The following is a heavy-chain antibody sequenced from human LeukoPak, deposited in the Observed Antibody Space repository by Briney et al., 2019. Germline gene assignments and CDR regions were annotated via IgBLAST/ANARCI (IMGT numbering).Heavy chain of an antibody. CDR2: IIPIFGTA. J-gene: IGHJ5*02. CDR1: GGTFISYA. Sequence: ASVKVSCKASGGTFISYAISWVRQAPGQGLEWMGGIIPIFGTANYAQRFQGRVTITADESTSTAYMELSSLRSEDTAVYYCADSPRGYSYGLNWFDPWGQGTLVTVSS. V-gene: IGHV1-69*13. D-gene: IGHD5-18*01. CDR3: ADSPRGYSYGLNWFDP.